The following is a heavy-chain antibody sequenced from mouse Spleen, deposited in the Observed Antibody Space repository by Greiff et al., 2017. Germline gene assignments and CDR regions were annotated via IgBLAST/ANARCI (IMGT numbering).Heavy chain of an antibody. D-gene: IGHD4-1*01. CDR3: ARRGAGTKDAWVAY. CDR2: INPSDGGT. J-gene: IGHJ3*01. Sequence: QVQLQQPGAELVKPGASVKLSCKASGYTFTSYWMHWVKQRPGQGLEWIGNINPSDGGTNYNEKFKGKATLTVDKSSSTAYMQLSSLTSEDSAVYYCARRGAGTKDAWVAYWGQGTLVTVSA. CDR1: GYTFTSYW. V-gene: IGHV1-53*01.